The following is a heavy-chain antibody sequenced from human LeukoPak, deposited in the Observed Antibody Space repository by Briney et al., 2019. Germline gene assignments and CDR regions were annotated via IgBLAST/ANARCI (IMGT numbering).Heavy chain of an antibody. CDR2: IYSGGST. Sequence: PGGSLRLSCAASGFTVSSSYMSWVRQPPGKGLEWVSVIYSGGSTHYADSVRGRFTISRDSSKNTLFLQMNSLRAEDTAVYYCARGLTYYYGSGSQPGLGYWGQGTLVTVSS. J-gene: IGHJ4*02. D-gene: IGHD3-10*01. V-gene: IGHV3-53*01. CDR1: GFTVSSSY. CDR3: ARGLTYYYGSGSQPGLGY.